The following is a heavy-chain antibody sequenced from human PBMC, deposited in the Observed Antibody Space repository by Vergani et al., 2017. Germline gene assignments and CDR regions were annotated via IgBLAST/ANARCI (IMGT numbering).Heavy chain of an antibody. CDR1: GFTFDDYA. D-gene: IGHD3-10*01. V-gene: IGHV3-9*01. J-gene: IGHJ4*02. Sequence: EVQLLESGGGLVQPGRSLRLSCAASGFTFDDYAMHWVRQAPGKGLEWVSGISWNSGSIGYADSVKGRFTISRDNAKNSLYLQMNNLRAEDTALYYCASGTGSLFYWGQGTLVTVSS. CDR2: ISWNSGSI. CDR3: ASGTGSLFY.